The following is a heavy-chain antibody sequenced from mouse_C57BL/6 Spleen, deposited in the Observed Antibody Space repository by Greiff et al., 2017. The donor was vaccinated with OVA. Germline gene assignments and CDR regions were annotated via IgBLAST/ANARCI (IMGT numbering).Heavy chain of an antibody. J-gene: IGHJ2*01. V-gene: IGHV1-82*01. D-gene: IGHD1-1*01. CDR2: IYPGDGGT. Sequence: QVQLKQSGPELVKPGASVKISCKASGYAFSSSWMNWVKQRPGQGLEWIGRIYPGDGGTNYNGKFKGKATLTADKSSSTVYMQLSSLTSEDSAVYFCARSNTTVVNYFDYWGQGTTLTVSS. CDR1: GYAFSSSW. CDR3: ARSNTTVVNYFDY.